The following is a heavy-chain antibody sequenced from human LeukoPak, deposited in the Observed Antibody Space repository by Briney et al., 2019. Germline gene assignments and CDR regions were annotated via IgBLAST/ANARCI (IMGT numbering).Heavy chain of an antibody. Sequence: PGGSLTLTCLASGFTFSNHWMNWIRQAPGKGLVWISRISSDGRSTSYAPSVQGRFTVSRDNAKNTVSLQMNSLRADDTAVYYCAREESNTVAFYFDHWGQGTLVPVSS. CDR1: GFTFSNHW. CDR3: AREESNTVAFYFDH. CDR2: ISSDGRST. V-gene: IGHV3-74*03. D-gene: IGHD3-3*02. J-gene: IGHJ4*02.